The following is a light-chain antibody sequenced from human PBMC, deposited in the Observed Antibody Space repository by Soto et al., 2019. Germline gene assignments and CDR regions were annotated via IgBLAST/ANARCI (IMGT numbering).Light chain of an antibody. CDR1: SSDIGGYKY. Sequence: QSALTQPPSASGSPGQSVTISCTGTSSDIGGYKYVSWYQQHPGEAPKLMIYEVNQRPSGVPDRFSGSKSGNTASLTVSGLQAEDEADYYCSSYEGSNILDVIFGGGTKLTVL. V-gene: IGLV2-8*01. CDR2: EVN. CDR3: SSYEGSNILDVI. J-gene: IGLJ2*01.